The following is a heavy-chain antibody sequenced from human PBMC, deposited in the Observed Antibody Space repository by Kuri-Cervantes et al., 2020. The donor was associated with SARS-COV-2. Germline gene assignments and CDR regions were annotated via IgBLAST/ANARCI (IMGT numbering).Heavy chain of an antibody. D-gene: IGHD3-10*01. CDR2: INHSGST. Sequence: SQTLSLTCAASGFTFSSYAMSWVRQAPGKGLEWIGEINHSGSTNYNPSLKSRVTISVDTSKNQFSLKLSSVTAADTAVYYCARGGRYYGSGKYAFDIWGQGTMVTVSS. CDR3: ARGGRYYGSGKYAFDI. J-gene: IGHJ3*02. CDR1: GFTFSSYA. V-gene: IGHV4-34*01.